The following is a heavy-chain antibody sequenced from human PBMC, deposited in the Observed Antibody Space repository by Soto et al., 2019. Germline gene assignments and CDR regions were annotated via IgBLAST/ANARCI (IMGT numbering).Heavy chain of an antibody. D-gene: IGHD3-22*01. CDR1: GFTFSSYG. CDR2: ISYDGSNK. CDR3: AKDRDSSGYWAPTDY. J-gene: IGHJ4*02. V-gene: IGHV3-30*18. Sequence: PGGSLRLSCAASGFTFSSYGMHWVRQAPGKGLEWVAVISYDGSNKYYADSVKGRFTISRDNSKNTLYLQMNSLRAEDTAVYYCAKDRDSSGYWAPTDYWGQGTLVTVSS.